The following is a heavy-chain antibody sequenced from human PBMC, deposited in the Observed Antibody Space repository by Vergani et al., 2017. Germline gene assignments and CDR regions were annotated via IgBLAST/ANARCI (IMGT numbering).Heavy chain of an antibody. Sequence: EVQLLESGGGLVQPGGSLRLSCAASGFTFSSYAMSWVRQAPGKGLEWVSAISGSGGSTYYADSVKGRFTISRDNSKNTLYLQMNSLRAEYTAVYYCANQYCSGGSCYGGDYWGQGTLVTVSS. V-gene: IGHV3-23*01. CDR1: GFTFSSYA. CDR3: ANQYCSGGSCYGGDY. CDR2: ISGSGGST. D-gene: IGHD2-15*01. J-gene: IGHJ4*02.